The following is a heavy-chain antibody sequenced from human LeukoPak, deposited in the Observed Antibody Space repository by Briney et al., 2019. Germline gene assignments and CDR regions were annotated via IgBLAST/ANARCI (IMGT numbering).Heavy chain of an antibody. CDR1: GFXFSSYT. Sequence: GGSLRLSCAASGFXFSSYTINWVRQAPGKRLEWVSYISSSSTIYYADSVKGRFTITRDNAKNSLYLQMNSLRDEDTAVYYCARASSHFDYWGQGTLVTVSS. CDR2: ISSSSTI. CDR3: ARASSHFDY. J-gene: IGHJ4*02. V-gene: IGHV3-48*02.